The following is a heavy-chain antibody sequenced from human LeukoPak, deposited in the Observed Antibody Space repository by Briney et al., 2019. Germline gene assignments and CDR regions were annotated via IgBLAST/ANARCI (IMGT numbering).Heavy chain of an antibody. Sequence: ASVKVSCKASGYTFTSYYIHWVRQAPGQGLEWMGIINPSGGSTSYAQKFQGRVTMTRDTSMSTVYMELSSLRSEDTAVYYCARDPHGRYCFDYWGQGTLVTVSS. J-gene: IGHJ4*02. V-gene: IGHV1-46*01. CDR3: ARDPHGRYCFDY. CDR1: GYTFTSYY. D-gene: IGHD2-15*01. CDR2: INPSGGST.